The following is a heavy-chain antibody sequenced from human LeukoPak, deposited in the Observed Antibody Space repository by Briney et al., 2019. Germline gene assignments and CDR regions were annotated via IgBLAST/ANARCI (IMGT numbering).Heavy chain of an antibody. D-gene: IGHD2-15*01. J-gene: IGHJ3*02. Sequence: GGSLRLSCEASGLMFSSHEVNWVRQPPGRGMEWISYISAGGSITYYADSVKGRFTISRDNAKSSLYLQMINLRVEDTALYYCARRSSAWYALDIWGQGTMVSVSP. CDR2: ISAGGSIT. CDR3: ARRSSAWYALDI. V-gene: IGHV3-48*03. CDR1: GLMFSSHE.